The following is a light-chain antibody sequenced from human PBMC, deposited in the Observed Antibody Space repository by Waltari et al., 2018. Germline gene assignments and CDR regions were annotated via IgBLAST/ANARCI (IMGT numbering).Light chain of an antibody. CDR3: QKYDLLPAT. V-gene: IGKV3-20*01. CDR2: GAS. Sequence: EIGLTQSPATRSLSPGERGTLSCGASQSVSSFLAWHQQKPGQAPRLLLYGASTRATGNPDRFSGSGSGTDFSLTISRLDPEDFALYYCQKYDLLPATFGQGTKVEIK. J-gene: IGKJ1*01. CDR1: QSVSSF.